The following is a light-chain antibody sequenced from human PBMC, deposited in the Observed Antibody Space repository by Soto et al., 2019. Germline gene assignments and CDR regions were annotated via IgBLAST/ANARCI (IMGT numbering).Light chain of an antibody. CDR1: SSDVGEYNY. CDR3: CSYAGRYSLNV. CDR2: DVS. V-gene: IGLV2-11*02. J-gene: IGLJ1*01. Sequence: QSALTQPLSVSGSPGQSVTVSCTGTSSDVGEYNYVSWYQQHPGKAPKLMIYDVSQRPSGVPDRFSGSKSGNTASLTISGLQAEDEADYYCCSYAGRYSLNVFGTGTKVTVL.